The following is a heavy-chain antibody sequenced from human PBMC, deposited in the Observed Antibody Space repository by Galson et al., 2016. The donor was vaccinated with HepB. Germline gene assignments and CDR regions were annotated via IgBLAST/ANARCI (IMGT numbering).Heavy chain of an antibody. V-gene: IGHV3-30*18. D-gene: IGHD3-10*01. Sequence: PGKGLEWVALISEDENNKYYVDSVKGRFTISRDNSKNTLYLQMNSLRAEDTAVYYCAKDPGYGSGSSSSYGMDVWGQGTTVTVSS. CDR3: AKDPGYGSGSSSSYGMDV. CDR2: ISEDENNK. J-gene: IGHJ6*02.